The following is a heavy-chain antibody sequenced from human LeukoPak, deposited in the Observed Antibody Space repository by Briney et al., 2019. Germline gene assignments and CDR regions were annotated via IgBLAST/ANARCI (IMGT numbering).Heavy chain of an antibody. CDR1: GFTFNSYW. CDR3: ARLGPASSGWPESFDY. J-gene: IGHJ4*02. CDR2: IKRDGSEK. Sequence: PGGSLRLSCAASGFTFNSYWMNWVRQAPGKGLEWVANIKRDGSEKYYVDSVKSRFTISRDNAKNSLDLQMNSLRVEDTAVYYCARLGPASSGWPESFDYWGQGTLVTVSS. V-gene: IGHV3-7*03. D-gene: IGHD6-19*01.